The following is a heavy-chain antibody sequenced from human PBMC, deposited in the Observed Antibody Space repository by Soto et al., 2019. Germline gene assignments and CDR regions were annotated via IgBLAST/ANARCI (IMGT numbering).Heavy chain of an antibody. Sequence: QPGGSLKLSCAASGFSVSSNYMSWVRQAPGKGLEWVSVIYSGGSTYSADSVKGRFTISRDNSKNTLYLQMNSQRAAATAVCYFGRVVYDFVSGSYYRSYYYCGMDVGGEGTRGTVCS. D-gene: IGHD3-10*01. CDR1: GFSVSSNY. CDR2: IYSGGST. V-gene: IGHV3-66*01. CDR3: GRVVYDFVSGSYYRSYYYCGMDV. J-gene: IGHJ6*02.